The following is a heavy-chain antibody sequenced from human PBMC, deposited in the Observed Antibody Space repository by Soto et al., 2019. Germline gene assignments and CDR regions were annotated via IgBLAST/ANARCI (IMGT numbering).Heavy chain of an antibody. Sequence: GGSLRLSCAASGFTFSSYAMSWVRQAPGKGLEWVSAISGSGGSTYYADSVKGRFTISRDNSKNTLYLQMNSLRAEDTAVYYCAKDRLYYDILTGFDVAFDYWGQGTQVTVSS. V-gene: IGHV3-23*01. CDR2: ISGSGGST. CDR3: AKDRLYYDILTGFDVAFDY. CDR1: GFTFSSYA. J-gene: IGHJ4*02. D-gene: IGHD3-9*01.